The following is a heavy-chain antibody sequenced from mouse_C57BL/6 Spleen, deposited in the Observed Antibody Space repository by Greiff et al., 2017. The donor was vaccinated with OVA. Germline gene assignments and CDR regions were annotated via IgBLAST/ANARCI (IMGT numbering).Heavy chain of an antibody. CDR3: TRDADYYGSSSFAY. CDR2: ISSGGDYI. J-gene: IGHJ3*01. Sequence: EVKVVESGGGLVKPGGSLKLSCAASGFTFSSYSMSWVRQTPEKRLEWVAYISSGGDYIYYADTVKGRFTISRDNARNTLYLQMSSLKSEDTARYNCTRDADYYGSSSFAYWGKGTLVTVSS. V-gene: IGHV5-9-1*02. CDR1: GFTFSSYS. D-gene: IGHD1-1*01.